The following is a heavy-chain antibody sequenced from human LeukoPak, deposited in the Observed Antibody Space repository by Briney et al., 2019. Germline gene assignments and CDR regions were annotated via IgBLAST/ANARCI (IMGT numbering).Heavy chain of an antibody. CDR2: IYSDGNT. J-gene: IGHJ4*02. CDR3: ATHTWDY. V-gene: IGHV3-66*04. Sequence: GGSLRLSCAASGFTVSSNYMSWVRQAPGKGLEWVPVIYSDGNTYYADSVKGRFTISRDNSKNTLYLQMNSLRAEDTAVYYCATHTWDYWGQGTLVTVSS. CDR1: GFTVSSNY.